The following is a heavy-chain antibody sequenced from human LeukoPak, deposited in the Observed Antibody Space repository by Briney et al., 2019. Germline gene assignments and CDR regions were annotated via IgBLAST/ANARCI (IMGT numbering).Heavy chain of an antibody. CDR2: INPNSGGT. V-gene: IGHV1-2*02. Sequence: GASVKVSCKASGYTFTGYYMHWVRRAPGQGLEWTGWINPNSGGTNYAQKFQGRVTMTRDTSISTAYMELSRLRSDDTAVYYCARDGTIYYYYMDVWGKGTTVTVSS. CDR1: GYTFTGYY. J-gene: IGHJ6*03. D-gene: IGHD3-9*01. CDR3: ARDGTIYYYYMDV.